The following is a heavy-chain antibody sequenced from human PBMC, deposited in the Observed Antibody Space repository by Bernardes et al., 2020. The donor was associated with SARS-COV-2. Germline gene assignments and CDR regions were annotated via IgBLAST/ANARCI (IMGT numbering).Heavy chain of an antibody. J-gene: IGHJ4*02. Sequence: SETLSLTCTVSGGSISRGSFYYSWIRQPAGKGLEWIGHIYSSGSTNYNPSLKSRVTMSVDKSKNQFSLNLSSVTAADTAVYYCARADIVAASFIDYWGQGTRVTVSS. CDR1: GGSISRGSFY. CDR3: ARADIVAASFIDY. D-gene: IGHD5-12*01. CDR2: IYSSGST. V-gene: IGHV4-61*09.